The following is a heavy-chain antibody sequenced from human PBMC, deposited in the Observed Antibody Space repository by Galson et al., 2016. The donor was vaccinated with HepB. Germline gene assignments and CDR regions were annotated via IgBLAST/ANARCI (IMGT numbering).Heavy chain of an antibody. CDR2: IYSNGDT. Sequence: TLSLTCTVSGGSLTSDGYYWSWIRQHPGRGLEWIGYIYSNGDTYFSPSLKSRVSMSVDTSKNQFSLELTSVTAADTAVYYCAREYCSGGSCYSGLRSYGMDVWGRGILVTVTS. J-gene: IGHJ6*02. CDR1: GGSLTSDGYY. D-gene: IGHD2-15*01. V-gene: IGHV4-31*03. CDR3: AREYCSGGSCYSGLRSYGMDV.